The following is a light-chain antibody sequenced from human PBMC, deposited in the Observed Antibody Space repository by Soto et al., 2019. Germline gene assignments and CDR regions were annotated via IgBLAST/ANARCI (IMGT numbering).Light chain of an antibody. CDR2: GAS. Sequence: IVLSQSPGTLSLYQGERATISCRASQSVSNNYLAWYQQKPGQAPRLLVYGASSRATGIPDRFSGSGSGTDFTLTISRLEPEDFAVYYCQQHGTSPITFGQGTRLEIK. J-gene: IGKJ5*01. CDR3: QQHGTSPIT. V-gene: IGKV3-20*01. CDR1: QSVSNNY.